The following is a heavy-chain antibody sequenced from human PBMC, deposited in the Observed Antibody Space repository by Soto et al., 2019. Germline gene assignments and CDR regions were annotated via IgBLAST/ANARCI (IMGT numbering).Heavy chain of an antibody. CDR2: IVVGTGST. J-gene: IGHJ6*02. CDR3: YSMDV. V-gene: IGHV1-58*01. Sequence: SVKVSCKASGITFRRTAVQWMRQARGQRLEWIGRIVVGTGSTTYAQIVQERIAITRDMSTNTAYMELSGLRPEDTAIYYYYSMDVWGQGTTVTVSS. CDR1: GITFRRTA.